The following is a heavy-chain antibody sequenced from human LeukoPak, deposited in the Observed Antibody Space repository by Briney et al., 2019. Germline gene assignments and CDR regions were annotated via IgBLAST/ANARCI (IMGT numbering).Heavy chain of an antibody. V-gene: IGHV3-30-3*02. Sequence: RSLRLSCAASGFTFSSYAMHWVRQAPGKGLEWVAVISYDGSNKYYADSVKGRFTISRDNSKNTLYLQMNSLRAEDTAVYFCASSYASGTYYDYWGQGTLVTVSS. CDR1: GFTFSSYA. CDR2: ISYDGSNK. J-gene: IGHJ4*02. CDR3: ASSYASGTYYDY. D-gene: IGHD3-10*01.